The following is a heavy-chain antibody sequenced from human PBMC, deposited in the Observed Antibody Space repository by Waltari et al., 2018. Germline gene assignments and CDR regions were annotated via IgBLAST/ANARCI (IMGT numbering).Heavy chain of an antibody. J-gene: IGHJ4*02. CDR3: GRMPVAVVAARDY. CDR1: GYTFTSYD. CDR2: VNHNSDKT. V-gene: IGHV1-8*01. D-gene: IGHD2-15*01. Sequence: QVQPVQSGAEVMKPGASVKVSCKASGYTFTSYDINWVRQATGQGLEWMGWVNHNSDKTGYAQKFQGRVTMTSNTSISTAYMELSSLRSEDTAVDCCGRMPVAVVAARDYWGQGTLVTVSS.